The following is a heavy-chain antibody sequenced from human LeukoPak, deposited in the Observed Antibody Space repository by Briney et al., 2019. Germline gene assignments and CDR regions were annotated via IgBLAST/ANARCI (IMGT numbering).Heavy chain of an antibody. D-gene: IGHD3-3*01. CDR1: GFTFSSYP. J-gene: IGHJ4*02. Sequence: GGSLRLSCAASGFTFSSYPMHWVRQAPGKGLEWVAVISYDGSEKHYADPVKGRFTISRDNSKNTLYLQMNSLRAEDTAVYYCARDRAWNYFDYWGQGTLVTVSS. V-gene: IGHV3-30-3*01. CDR3: ARDRAWNYFDY. CDR2: ISYDGSEK.